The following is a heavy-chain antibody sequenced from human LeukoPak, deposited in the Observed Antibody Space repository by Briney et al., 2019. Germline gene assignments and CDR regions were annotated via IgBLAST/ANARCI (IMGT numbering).Heavy chain of an antibody. CDR1: GGSFSGYC. D-gene: IGHD6-13*01. CDR3: ARVRIAAAVFGFDP. V-gene: IGHV4-34*01. Sequence: SETLSLTCAVYGGSFSGYCWSWIRQPPGKGLEWIGEINHSGSTNYNPSLKSRVTISVDTSKNQFSLKLSSVTAADTAVYYCARVRIAAAVFGFDPWGQGTLVTVSS. CDR2: INHSGST. J-gene: IGHJ5*02.